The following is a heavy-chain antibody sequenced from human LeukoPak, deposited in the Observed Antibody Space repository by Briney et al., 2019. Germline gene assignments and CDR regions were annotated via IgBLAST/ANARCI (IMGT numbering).Heavy chain of an antibody. J-gene: IGHJ5*02. D-gene: IGHD3-10*01. CDR3: ARDHLMYYYGSGSLVYNWFDP. CDR2: IYYSGST. V-gene: IGHV4-39*07. Sequence: SETLSLTCTVSGGSISSSSYYWGWIRQPPGKGLEWIGSIYYSGSTYYNPSLKSRVTISVDTSKNQFSLKLSSVTAADTAVYYCARDHLMYYYGSGSLVYNWFDPWGQGTLVTVSS. CDR1: GGSISSSSYY.